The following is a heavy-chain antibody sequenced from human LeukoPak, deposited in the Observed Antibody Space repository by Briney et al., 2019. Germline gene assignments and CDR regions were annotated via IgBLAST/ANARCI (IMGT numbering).Heavy chain of an antibody. CDR3: APIAVAGPLTDAFDI. CDR2: ISSSSSYI. J-gene: IGHJ3*02. CDR1: GFTLSSYS. D-gene: IGHD6-19*01. V-gene: IGHV3-21*01. Sequence: GGSLRLSCAASGFTLSSYSMNWVRQAPGKGLEWVSSISSSSSYIYYADSVKGRFTISRDNAKNSLYLQMNSLRAEDTAVYYCAPIAVAGPLTDAFDIWGQGTMVTVSS.